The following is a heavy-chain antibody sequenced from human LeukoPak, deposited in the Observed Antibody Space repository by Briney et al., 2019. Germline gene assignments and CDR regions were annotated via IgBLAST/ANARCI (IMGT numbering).Heavy chain of an antibody. V-gene: IGHV1-2*07. Sequence: GASVKVSCKASGYTFTGYYMHWVRQAPGQEREWLGWINPRSGGTKYAHKFHGRVTRTRDTSISTANIDLSRLRADDTAVYYFARGFRARTYCTGGVCYTNWFDPSSQRTLVTVYS. D-gene: IGHD2-8*02. CDR1: GYTFTGYY. CDR3: ARGFRARTYCTGGVCYTNWFDP. J-gene: IGHJ5*02. CDR2: INPRSGGT.